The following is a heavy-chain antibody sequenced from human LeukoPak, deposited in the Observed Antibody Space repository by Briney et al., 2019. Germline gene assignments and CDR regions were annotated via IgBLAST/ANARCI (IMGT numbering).Heavy chain of an antibody. D-gene: IGHD1-26*01. J-gene: IGHJ4*02. V-gene: IGHV3-30*02. Sequence: GGSLRLSCAASGFTFSSYGMHWVRQAPGKGLESVAFIRYDGSNKYYADSVKGRFTISRDNSKNTLYLQMNSLRAEDTAVYYCAKSRQDWWELFDYWGQGTPVTVSS. CDR1: GFTFSSYG. CDR3: AKSRQDWWELFDY. CDR2: IRYDGSNK.